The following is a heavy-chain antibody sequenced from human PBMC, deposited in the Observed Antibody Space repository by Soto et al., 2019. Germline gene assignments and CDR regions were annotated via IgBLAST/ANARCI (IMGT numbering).Heavy chain of an antibody. Sequence: EVQLLESGGGLVQPGGSLRLSCAASGFAFTSFSMNWIRQAPGKGLEWVSSISGSGISTYYADSVKGRFTISRDNSRNTVSLEMNSLRAEDTAIYYCAKEDASGTYFPLDSWGQGTLVTVSS. D-gene: IGHD3-10*01. CDR2: ISGSGIST. J-gene: IGHJ4*02. CDR3: AKEDASGTYFPLDS. CDR1: GFAFTSFS. V-gene: IGHV3-23*01.